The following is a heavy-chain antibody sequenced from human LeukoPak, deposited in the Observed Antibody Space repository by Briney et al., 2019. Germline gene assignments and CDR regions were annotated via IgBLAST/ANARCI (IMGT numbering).Heavy chain of an antibody. CDR3: ARGPVGYCSGGSCTRYFDY. Sequence: ASVKVSCKASGYTFTSYGISWVRQAPGQGLEWMGWISAYSGNTNYAQKLQGRVTMTTDTSTSTAYMELRSLRSDDTAVYYCARGPVGYCSGGSCTRYFDYWGQGTLVTVSS. V-gene: IGHV1-18*04. CDR2: ISAYSGNT. J-gene: IGHJ4*02. D-gene: IGHD2-15*01. CDR1: GYTFTSYG.